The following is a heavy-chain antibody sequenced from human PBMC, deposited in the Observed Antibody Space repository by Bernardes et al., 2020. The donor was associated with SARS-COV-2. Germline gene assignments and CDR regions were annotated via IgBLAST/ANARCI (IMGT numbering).Heavy chain of an antibody. CDR3: ARPATFFGYYYYYMDV. D-gene: IGHD3-3*01. V-gene: IGHV4-34*01. CDR2: INHSGST. CDR1: GGSFSGYY. J-gene: IGHJ6*03. Sequence: SETLSLTCAVYGGSFSGYYWSWIRQPPGKGLEWIGEINHSGSTNYNPSLKSRVTISVDTSKNQFSLKLSSVTAADTAVYYCARPATFFGYYYYYMDVWGKGTAVTVSS.